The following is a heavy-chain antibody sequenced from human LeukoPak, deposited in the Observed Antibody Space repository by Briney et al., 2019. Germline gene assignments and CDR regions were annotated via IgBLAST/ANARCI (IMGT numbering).Heavy chain of an antibody. CDR1: GFTFSSYG. Sequence: PGGTLRLSCAASGFTFSSYGMSWVRQAPGKGLEWVSGISGSGGTTYYADSVKGRFTISRDNSKITLYLQMNSLRAEDTAVYYCAKLKTSMIVEDYWGQGTLVTVSS. J-gene: IGHJ4*02. CDR3: AKLKTSMIVEDY. D-gene: IGHD3-22*01. CDR2: ISGSGGTT. V-gene: IGHV3-23*01.